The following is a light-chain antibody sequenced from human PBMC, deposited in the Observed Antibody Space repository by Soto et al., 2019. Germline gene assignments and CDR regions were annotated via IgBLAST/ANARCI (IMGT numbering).Light chain of an antibody. V-gene: IGKV1-5*01. Sequence: DIQMTQSPSTLSASVGDRVTIACRASQSISSYLAWYQRTPGKAPKLLTYDASNLETGVPSRFSGSGSGTEFTLTISSLQPDDFATYYCQQYSSYPLTFGGGTKV. CDR1: QSISSY. CDR3: QQYSSYPLT. J-gene: IGKJ4*01. CDR2: DAS.